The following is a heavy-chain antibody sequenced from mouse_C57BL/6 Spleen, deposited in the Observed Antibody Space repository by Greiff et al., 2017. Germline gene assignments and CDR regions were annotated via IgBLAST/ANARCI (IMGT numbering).Heavy chain of an antibody. CDR1: GFTFSSYA. J-gene: IGHJ2*01. D-gene: IGHD1-1*01. Sequence: DVKLVESGGGLVKPGGSLKLSCAASGFTFSSYAMSWVRQTPEKRLEWVATISDGGSYTYYPDNVKGRFTISRDNAKNNLYLQMSHLKSEDTAMYYCARDPDYYGSSYVDYFDYWGQGTTLTVSS. CDR2: ISDGGSYT. CDR3: ARDPDYYGSSYVDYFDY. V-gene: IGHV5-4*01.